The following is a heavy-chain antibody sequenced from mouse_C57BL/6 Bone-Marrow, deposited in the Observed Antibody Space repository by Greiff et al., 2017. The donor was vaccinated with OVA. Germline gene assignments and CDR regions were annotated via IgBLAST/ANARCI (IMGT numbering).Heavy chain of an antibody. Sequence: VMLVESGPGLVAPSQCLSITCTVSGFSFTSYGVSWVRQPPGKGLEWLGVIWGEGSTNYYYALISRLIISYDNSKLPVFLKLNSLHTDDTATYYCAKRGYYDAMDYWGQGTSVTVSS. CDR2: IWGEGST. CDR1: GFSFTSYG. J-gene: IGHJ4*01. CDR3: AKRGYYDAMDY. V-gene: IGHV2-3*01.